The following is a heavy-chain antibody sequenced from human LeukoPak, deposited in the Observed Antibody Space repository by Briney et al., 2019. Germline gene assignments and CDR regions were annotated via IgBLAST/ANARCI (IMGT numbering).Heavy chain of an antibody. V-gene: IGHV1-46*01. CDR2: INPSGGST. D-gene: IGHD3-10*01. Sequence: GASVKVSCKASGYIFTGYYMHWVRQAPGQGLEWMGIINPSGGSTSYAQKFQGRVTMTRDTSTSKVYMELSSLRSEDTAVYYCARDNGDGYYYGSGSYYNGWFDPWGQGTLVTVSS. J-gene: IGHJ5*02. CDR1: GYIFTGYY. CDR3: ARDNGDGYYYGSGSYYNGWFDP.